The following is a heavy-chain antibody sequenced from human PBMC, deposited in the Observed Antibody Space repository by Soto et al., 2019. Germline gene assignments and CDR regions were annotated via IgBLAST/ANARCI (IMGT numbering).Heavy chain of an antibody. CDR3: ARAGSTATDDYRVED. D-gene: IGHD4-17*01. CDR2: IYFTGIT. Sequence: PSETLPLTCTVSGGSINSFYWTWFRQFPGKRLEWIGHIYFTGITTYNPSLKSRVTISIDRSKSQFSLRLSSVTAADTAVYYCARAGSTATDDYRVEDCGKGSPVTDPS. V-gene: IGHV4-59*12. J-gene: IGHJ6*04. CDR1: GGSINSFY.